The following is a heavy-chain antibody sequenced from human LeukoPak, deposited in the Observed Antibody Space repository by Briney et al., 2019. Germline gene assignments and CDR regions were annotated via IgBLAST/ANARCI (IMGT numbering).Heavy chain of an antibody. J-gene: IGHJ4*02. V-gene: IGHV3-21*01. D-gene: IGHD3-10*01. Sequence: PGGTLTLSCAASGCSFSSYSMNWVRQAPGKGLEWVSAISGSSSYIYYADSVKGRFTISRDNAKNSVDLQMNSLGAEDTAVYYCASVPGETKKRAIDYWGQGTLVTVSS. CDR3: ASVPGETKKRAIDY. CDR1: GCSFSSYS. CDR2: ISGSSSYI.